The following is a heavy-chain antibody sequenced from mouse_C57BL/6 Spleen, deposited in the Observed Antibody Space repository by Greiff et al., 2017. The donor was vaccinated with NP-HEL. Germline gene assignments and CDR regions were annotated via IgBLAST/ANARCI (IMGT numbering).Heavy chain of an antibody. CDR1: GYTFTSYW. D-gene: IGHD1-1*01. V-gene: IGHV1-55*01. CDR3: ARREYYDWYFDV. Sequence: QVHVKQPGAELVKPGASVKMSCKASGYTFTSYWITWVKQRPGQGLEWIGDIYLGSGSTNYNEKFKSKATLTVDTSSSTAYMQLSSLTSEDSAVYYCARREYYDWYFDVWGTGTTVTVSS. J-gene: IGHJ1*03. CDR2: IYLGSGST.